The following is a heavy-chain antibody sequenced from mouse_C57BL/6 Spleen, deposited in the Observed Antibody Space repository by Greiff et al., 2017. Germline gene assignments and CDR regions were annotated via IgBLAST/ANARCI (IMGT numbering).Heavy chain of an antibody. CDR2: IYPGSGST. CDR1: GYTFTSYW. CDR3: ARGIYYGNYAMDY. D-gene: IGHD2-1*01. Sequence: VQLQQPGAELVKPGASVKMSCKASGYTFTSYWITWVKQRPGQGLAWIGDIYPGSGSTNYNEKFKSKATLTVDTSSSTAYMHLSSLTSEDSAIYYCARGIYYGNYAMDYWGQETSVTVSS. V-gene: IGHV1-55*01. J-gene: IGHJ4*01.